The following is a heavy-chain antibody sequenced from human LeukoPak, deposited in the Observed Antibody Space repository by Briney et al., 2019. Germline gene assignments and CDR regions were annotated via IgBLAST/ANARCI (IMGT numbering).Heavy chain of an antibody. V-gene: IGHV3-23*01. CDR2: ITNSGENT. D-gene: IGHD6-19*01. CDR1: GFSFPYG. J-gene: IGHJ4*02. CDR3: TKGRPQFSSDWYSFDY. Sequence: GGSLRLSCEASGFSFPYGMSWVRQAPGKGLEWVSGITNSGENTYYADSVKGRFTISRDNSKNTLYLQMNSLRTEDTAVYYCTKGRPQFSSDWYSFDYWGQGTRVTVSS.